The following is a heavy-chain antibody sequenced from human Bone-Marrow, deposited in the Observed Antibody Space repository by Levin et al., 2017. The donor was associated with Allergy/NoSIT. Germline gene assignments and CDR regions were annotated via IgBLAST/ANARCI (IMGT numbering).Heavy chain of an antibody. CDR2: IKSNPDGGTT. V-gene: IGHV3-15*05. J-gene: IGHJ4*02. CDR1: GFTFSKTW. CDR3: TAERYCTGASCFYY. Sequence: GGSLRLSCADSGFTFSKTWMSWVRQAPGKGLEWVGRIKSNPDGGTTDYAAPVKGRFTLSRDDANNALYLQMNSLNAEDTAVYYCTAERYCTGASCFYYWGQGTLVTVSS. D-gene: IGHD2-15*01.